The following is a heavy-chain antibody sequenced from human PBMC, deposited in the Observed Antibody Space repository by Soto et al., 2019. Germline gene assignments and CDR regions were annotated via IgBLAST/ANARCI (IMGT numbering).Heavy chain of an antibody. CDR1: GFTFTSSA. J-gene: IGHJ3*02. V-gene: IGHV1-58*01. CDR3: AADPLYDMSGYDYGLYAFDI. CDR2: IVVGSGNT. D-gene: IGHD3-22*01. Sequence: SVKVSCKASGFTFTSSAVQWVRQARGQRLEWIGWIVVGSGNTNYAQKFQERVTITRDMSTSTAYMELSSLRSEDTAVYYCAADPLYDMSGYDYGLYAFDIWGQGTMVTVSS.